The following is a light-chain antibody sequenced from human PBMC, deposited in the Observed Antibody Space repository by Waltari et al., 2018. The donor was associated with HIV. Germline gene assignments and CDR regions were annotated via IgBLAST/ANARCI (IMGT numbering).Light chain of an antibody. J-gene: IGLJ3*02. Sequence: QSALTQPASVSGSPGQSITISCTGASSNIGTSKYVSWYLQRPGKAPQIIIYEVTTRPSGVSDRFSGSKSGNTASLTISRRQPEDEAVYFCNSFTNSGTLEFGGGTKLTVL. V-gene: IGLV2-14*01. CDR3: NSFTNSGTLE. CDR2: EVT. CDR1: SSNIGTSKY.